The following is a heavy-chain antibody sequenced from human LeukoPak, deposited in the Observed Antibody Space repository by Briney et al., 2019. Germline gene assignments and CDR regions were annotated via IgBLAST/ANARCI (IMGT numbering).Heavy chain of an antibody. CDR1: GFTFSNYW. Sequence: GGSLRLSCAAAGFTFSNYWMHWVRHAPGKGLVWVSRIKSDGRTNYADSVKGRFTTSRDNTKNTVSLQMNSLRAEDTGVYYCARAPSEIGGYYPEYFRHWGQGTLVTVSS. V-gene: IGHV3-74*01. CDR2: IKSDGRT. D-gene: IGHD3-22*01. J-gene: IGHJ1*01. CDR3: ARAPSEIGGYYPEYFRH.